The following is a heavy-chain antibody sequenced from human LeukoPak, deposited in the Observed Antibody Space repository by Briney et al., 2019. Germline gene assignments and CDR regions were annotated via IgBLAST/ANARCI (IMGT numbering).Heavy chain of an antibody. CDR2: ISGSSSHI. Sequence: GGSLRLSCAASGFTFSSYAMNWVRQAPGDGLEWVSFISGSSSHIYYADSVKGRFTISRDNAKNSLYLQMNSLRAEDTAVYSCVRGYCSGGSCYSLIGYWGQGTLVTVSS. CDR1: GFTFSSYA. CDR3: VRGYCSGGSCYSLIGY. V-gene: IGHV3-21*01. J-gene: IGHJ4*02. D-gene: IGHD2-15*01.